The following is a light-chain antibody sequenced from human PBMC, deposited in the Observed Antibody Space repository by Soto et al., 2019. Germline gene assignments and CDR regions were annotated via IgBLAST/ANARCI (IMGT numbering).Light chain of an antibody. V-gene: IGLV1-47*01. CDR3: AAWDDILSGVV. J-gene: IGLJ2*01. CDR1: SSNIGSNY. Sequence: QSVLTQPPSASGAPGQRVTLSCSGSSSNIGSNYVYWYQQLPGTAPKLLIYRNNQRPSGVPDRFSGSKSGTSASLAISGLRSEDEADYYCAAWDDILSGVVFGGGTQLTVL. CDR2: RNN.